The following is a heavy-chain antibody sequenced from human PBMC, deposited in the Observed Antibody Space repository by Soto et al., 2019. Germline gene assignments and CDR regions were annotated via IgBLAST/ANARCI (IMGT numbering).Heavy chain of an antibody. CDR1: GFTFSSYG. Sequence: GGTVRLSCAASGFTFSSYGMHWVRQAPGKGLVWVAVISYDVSNKYYADSVKGRFTISRDNSKNTLYLQMNSLRAEDTAVYYCAKPLTYYDILTGFVSGDYFDYWGQGTLVTVSS. V-gene: IGHV3-30*18. CDR2: ISYDVSNK. J-gene: IGHJ4*02. CDR3: AKPLTYYDILTGFVSGDYFDY. D-gene: IGHD3-9*01.